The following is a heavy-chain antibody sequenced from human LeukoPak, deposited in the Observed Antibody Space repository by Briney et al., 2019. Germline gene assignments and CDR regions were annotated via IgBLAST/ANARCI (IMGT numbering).Heavy chain of an antibody. V-gene: IGHV3-7*01. D-gene: IGHD1-26*01. Sequence: GGSLRLSCAASGFTFSSYWMSWVRQAPGKGLEWVANIKQDGSEKYYVDSVKGRFTISRDNAKNSLYLQMNSLRAEDTAVYYCARDPVGAYYYYYMDVWGKGTTVTVSS. CDR3: ARDPVGAYYYYYMDV. J-gene: IGHJ6*03. CDR2: IKQDGSEK. CDR1: GFTFSSYW.